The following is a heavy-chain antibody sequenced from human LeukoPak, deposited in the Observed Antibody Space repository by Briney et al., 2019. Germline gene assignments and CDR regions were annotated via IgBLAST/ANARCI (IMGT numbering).Heavy chain of an antibody. Sequence: GGSLRLSCAASGFTFSGSAMHWVRQASGRGLEWVGRIRTKANNYATAYAASLEGRFTISRDDSKTTAYLRMNSLKTEDTAVYYCAREMTIITYSFDSWGQGTPVTVSS. CDR1: GFTFSGSA. CDR2: IRTKANNYAT. CDR3: AREMTIITYSFDS. D-gene: IGHD5-24*01. J-gene: IGHJ4*02. V-gene: IGHV3-73*01.